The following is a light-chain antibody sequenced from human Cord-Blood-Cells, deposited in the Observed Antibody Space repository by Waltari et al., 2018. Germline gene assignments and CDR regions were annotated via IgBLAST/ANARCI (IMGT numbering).Light chain of an antibody. CDR1: QSISSY. V-gene: IGKV1-39*01. J-gene: IGKJ1*01. Sequence: DIQMTQSPSSLSASVGDRVTITCRASQSISSYLNWYQQKPGKAPKLLIYAASSLQSGVPSRFSGSGSVTDFTLTISSLQPEDFATYYCQQSYSTPPTFGQGTKGEIK. CDR2: AAS. CDR3: QQSYSTPPT.